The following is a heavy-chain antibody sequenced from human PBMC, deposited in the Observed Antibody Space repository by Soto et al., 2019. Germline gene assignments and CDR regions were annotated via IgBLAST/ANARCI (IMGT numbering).Heavy chain of an antibody. V-gene: IGHV4-4*08. CDR3: ERLWATVANDY. CDR2: MYTSGST. CDR1: GGSISSYY. J-gene: IGHJ4*02. D-gene: IGHD4-17*01. Sequence: SETLSLTCTVSGGSISSYYYSWVRQPPGKGLKWIGHMYTSGSTNYNPSLKSRVTISIDTSKNQFSLKLSSVTAADTAVYFWERLWATVANDYWGQGTLVTESS.